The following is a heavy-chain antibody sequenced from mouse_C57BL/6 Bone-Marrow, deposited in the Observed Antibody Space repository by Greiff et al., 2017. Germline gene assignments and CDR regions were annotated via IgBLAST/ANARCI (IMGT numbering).Heavy chain of an antibody. D-gene: IGHD4-1*01. Sequence: EVQLQQSGPELVKPGASVKISCKASGYSFTDYNMNWVKQSNGKSLEWIGVINPNYGTTSYNQKFKGKTTLTVDQSSSTAYMQLNSLTSEDAAVYYCAREGKLTGKKTRYAMEYWGQGTSVTVSS. J-gene: IGHJ4*01. V-gene: IGHV1-39*01. CDR2: INPNYGTT. CDR3: AREGKLTGKKTRYAMEY. CDR1: GYSFTDYN.